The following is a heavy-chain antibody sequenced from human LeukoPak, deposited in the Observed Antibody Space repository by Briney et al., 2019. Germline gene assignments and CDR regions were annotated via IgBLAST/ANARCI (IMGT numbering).Heavy chain of an antibody. CDR3: ARDLNYGGNWGVFDI. Sequence: GGSLRLSRAASGFTVSSNYMSWVRQAPGKGLEWVSVIYSGTNTYYADSVKGRFTISRDSSKNTLYLQMNSLRAEDTAVYYCARDLNYGGNWGVFDIWGQGTMVTVSS. CDR1: GFTVSSNY. D-gene: IGHD4-23*01. V-gene: IGHV3-53*01. CDR2: IYSGTNT. J-gene: IGHJ3*02.